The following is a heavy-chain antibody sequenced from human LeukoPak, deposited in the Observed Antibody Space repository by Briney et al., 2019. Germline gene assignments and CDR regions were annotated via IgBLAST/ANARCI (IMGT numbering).Heavy chain of an antibody. D-gene: IGHD6-19*01. V-gene: IGHV3-23*01. Sequence: GGSLRLSCAASGFTFSSAGMTWVRQAPGKGLEWVSTITFTGLGLYYADSVKGRFTISRDNSKNMVYLQMNSLRAEDTAIYYCAADGSGWSRSSWGQGTLVTVSS. CDR2: ITFTGLGL. CDR1: GFTFSSAG. CDR3: AADGSGWSRSS. J-gene: IGHJ5*02.